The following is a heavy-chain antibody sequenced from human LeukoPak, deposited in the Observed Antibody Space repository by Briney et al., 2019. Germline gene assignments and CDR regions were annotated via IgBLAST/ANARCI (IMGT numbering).Heavy chain of an antibody. D-gene: IGHD1-26*01. V-gene: IGHV3-23*01. CDR2: ISGSGGST. J-gene: IGHJ4*02. CDR3: AKDGALGGSSSPFDY. Sequence: GGSLRLSCAASGFTLSSYGMSWVRQAPGKGLEWVSAISGSGGSTYYADSVKGRFTISRDNSKNTLYLQMNSPRAEDTAVYYCAKDGALGGSSSPFDYWGQGTLVTVSS. CDR1: GFTLSSYG.